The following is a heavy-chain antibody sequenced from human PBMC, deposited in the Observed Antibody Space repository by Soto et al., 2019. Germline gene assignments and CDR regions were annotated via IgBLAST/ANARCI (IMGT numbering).Heavy chain of an antibody. Sequence: PSETLSLTCAVSGGSISSSNWWSWVRQPPGKGLEWIGEIYHSGSTNYNPSLKSRVTISVDKSKNQFSLKLSSVTAADTAVYYCARDGPLPIAAAGANIDVSYYYYYGMDVWGQGTTVTVSS. D-gene: IGHD6-13*01. J-gene: IGHJ6*02. CDR3: ARDGPLPIAAAGANIDVSYYYYYGMDV. V-gene: IGHV4-4*02. CDR2: IYHSGST. CDR1: GGSISSSNW.